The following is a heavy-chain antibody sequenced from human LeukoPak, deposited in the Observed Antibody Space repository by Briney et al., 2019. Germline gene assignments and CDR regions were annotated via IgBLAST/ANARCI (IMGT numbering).Heavy chain of an antibody. V-gene: IGHV3-43*01. CDR2: ISWDGGST. Sequence: GGSLRLSCAASGFTFDDYTMHWVRQAPGKGLEWVSLISWDGGSTYYADSVKGRFTISRDNSKNSLYLQMNSLRTEDTALYYCAKDSQVATLRGAIDYWGQGTLVTVSS. J-gene: IGHJ4*02. CDR1: GFTFDDYT. CDR3: AKDSQVATLRGAIDY. D-gene: IGHD1-26*01.